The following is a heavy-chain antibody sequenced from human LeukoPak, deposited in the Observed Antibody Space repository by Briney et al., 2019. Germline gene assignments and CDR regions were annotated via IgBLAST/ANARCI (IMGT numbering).Heavy chain of an antibody. CDR1: GYTLTELS. CDR3: ATANRSYDILTGYYWFDP. CDR2: FDPEDGET. D-gene: IGHD3-9*01. Sequence: GASVKVSCKVSGYTLTELSMHWVRQAPGKGLEWMGGFDPEDGETIHAQKFQGRVTMTEDTSTDTAYMELSSLRSEDTAVYYCATANRSYDILTGYYWFDPWGQGTLVTVSS. J-gene: IGHJ5*02. V-gene: IGHV1-24*01.